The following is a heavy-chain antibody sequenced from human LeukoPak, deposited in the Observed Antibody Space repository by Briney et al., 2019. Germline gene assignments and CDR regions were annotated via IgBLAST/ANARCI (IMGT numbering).Heavy chain of an antibody. CDR2: FDPEDGET. Sequence: ASVKVSCKVSGYTLTELSMHWVRQAPGKGLEWMGGFDPEDGETIYAQKFQGRVTMTEDTSTDTAYMELSSLRSEDTAVCYCATADYGGNSQSFDYWGQGTLVTVSS. V-gene: IGHV1-24*01. J-gene: IGHJ4*02. CDR1: GYTLTELS. CDR3: ATADYGGNSQSFDY. D-gene: IGHD4-23*01.